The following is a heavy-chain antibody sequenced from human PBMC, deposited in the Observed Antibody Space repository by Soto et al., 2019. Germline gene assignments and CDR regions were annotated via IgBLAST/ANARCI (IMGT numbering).Heavy chain of an antibody. D-gene: IGHD3-3*01. CDR1: GFTFSDYY. CDR2: ISSSGSTI. J-gene: IGHJ6*02. V-gene: IGHV3-11*01. Sequence: PGGSLRLSCAASGFTFSDYYMSWIRQAPGKGLEWVSYISSSGSTIYYADPVKGRFTISRDNARKSLYLQMRSLRAEDSAVYYCARDRYDFWSGSDHYGLDVWGQGTTVTVSS. CDR3: ARDRYDFWSGSDHYGLDV.